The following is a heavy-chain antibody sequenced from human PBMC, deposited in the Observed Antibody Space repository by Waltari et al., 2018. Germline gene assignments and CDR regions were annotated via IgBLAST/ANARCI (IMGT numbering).Heavy chain of an antibody. CDR1: GNNVGRFA. V-gene: IGHV1-69*12. J-gene: IGHJ5*01. CDR2: LIPIFGTP. Sequence: QVHLVQSGAEVKKPGSSVKVSCKASGNNVGRFAIAWVRQATGQGLEWMGGLIPIFGTPNYAQEFQGRLTITADESANTVYMELGSLRPDDTAVYFCSRRQIGGPLDPWGQGTLVTVSS. CDR3: SRRQIGGPLDP. D-gene: IGHD1-1*01.